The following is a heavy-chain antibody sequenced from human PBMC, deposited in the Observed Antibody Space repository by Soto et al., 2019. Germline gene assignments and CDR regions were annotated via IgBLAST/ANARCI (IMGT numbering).Heavy chain of an antibody. CDR1: GYSISSGYY. Sequence: SETLSLTCAVSGYSISSGYYWGWIRQPPGKGLEWIASIYHSGSTYYNPSLKSRVTISVDTSKNQFSLRLISVTAADTAEYHCARGAPTVPPGWFEPWGQGTMVTVSS. D-gene: IGHD4-17*01. V-gene: IGHV4-38-2*01. CDR3: ARGAPTVPPGWFEP. J-gene: IGHJ5*02. CDR2: IYHSGST.